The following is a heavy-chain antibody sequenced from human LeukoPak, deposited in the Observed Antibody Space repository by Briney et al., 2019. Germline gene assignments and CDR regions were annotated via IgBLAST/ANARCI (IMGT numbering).Heavy chain of an antibody. J-gene: IGHJ5*02. V-gene: IGHV4-39*07. CDR1: GGSIRSTTYY. D-gene: IGHD1-26*01. CDR3: ARDPYSGSRVGSYTWFDP. Sequence: SETLSLTCSVSGGSIRSTTYYWGWIRQPPGKGLEWIGSIYYSGSTYYSPSLMSRVTISVDTSKNQFSLILRSVTAADTAVYYCARDPYSGSRVGSYTWFDPWGQGTLVTVSS. CDR2: IYYSGST.